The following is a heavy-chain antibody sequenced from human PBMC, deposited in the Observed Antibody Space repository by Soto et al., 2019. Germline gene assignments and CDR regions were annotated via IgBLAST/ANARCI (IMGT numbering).Heavy chain of an antibody. CDR3: AADRCLNGVCYLGWL. Sequence: EVQLVESGGGLVKPGGSLRLSCAASGVTFSNAWMNWVRQAPGKGLEWVGRIKSKTDGGTTDYAAPVKGRFTISRDDSKNTLYLQMDGLETEDTAVYYCAADRCLNGVCYLGWLWGQGTLVTVSS. CDR1: GVTFSNAW. V-gene: IGHV3-15*07. D-gene: IGHD2-8*01. J-gene: IGHJ4*02. CDR2: IKSKTDGGTT.